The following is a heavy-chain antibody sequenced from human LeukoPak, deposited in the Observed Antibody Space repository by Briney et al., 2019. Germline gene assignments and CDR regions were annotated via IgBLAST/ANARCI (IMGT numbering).Heavy chain of an antibody. CDR2: INPSAGNT. CDR3: AREGPSKCYLDY. Sequence: ASVKVSCKASGYTFTNYYVHWVRQAPGQGPEYMGIINPSAGNTNYAQKFRGRITMTRDTSTTTVYMELSSLVSEDTAGYYCAREGPSKCYLDYWGQGTLVTASS. V-gene: IGHV1-46*01. J-gene: IGHJ4*02. CDR1: GYTFTNYY.